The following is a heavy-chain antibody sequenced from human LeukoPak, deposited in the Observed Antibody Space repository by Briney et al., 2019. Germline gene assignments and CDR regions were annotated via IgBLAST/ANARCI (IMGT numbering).Heavy chain of an antibody. J-gene: IGHJ4*02. V-gene: IGHV3-7*03. CDR1: GFTFSSYW. D-gene: IGHD2-15*01. Sequence: PGGSLRLSCAASGFTFSSYWMSWVRQAPGKGLEWVANIKQDGSEKYYVDSVKGRFTISRDNAKNSLYLQMNSLRAEDTDVYYCAREYCSGGSCYEFDYWGQGTLVTVSS. CDR2: IKQDGSEK. CDR3: AREYCSGGSCYEFDY.